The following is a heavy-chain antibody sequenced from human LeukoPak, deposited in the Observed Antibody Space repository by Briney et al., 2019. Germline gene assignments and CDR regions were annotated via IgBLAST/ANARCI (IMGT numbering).Heavy chain of an antibody. Sequence: GGSLRLSCAASGFTFSSYWMHWVRQAPGKGLVWVSFIRSDESNTRYADSVKGRFTISRDNAKNTLYLQMNSLRAEDTAMYYCARATYYGMDVWGQGTTVTVSS. CDR3: ARATYYGMDV. V-gene: IGHV3-74*01. J-gene: IGHJ6*02. CDR1: GFTFSSYW. CDR2: IRSDESNT.